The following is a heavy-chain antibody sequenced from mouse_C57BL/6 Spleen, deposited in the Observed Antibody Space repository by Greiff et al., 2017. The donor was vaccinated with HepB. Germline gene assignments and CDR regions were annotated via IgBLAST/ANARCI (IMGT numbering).Heavy chain of an antibody. CDR2: IYPRSGNT. CDR3: ARAYYDYDGFDY. D-gene: IGHD2-4*01. J-gene: IGHJ2*01. CDR1: GYTFTSYG. Sequence: VQLQQSGAELARPGASVKLSCKASGYTFTSYGISWVKQRTGQGLEWIGEIYPRSGNTYYNEKFKGKATLTADKSSSTAYMELRSLTSEDSAVYFCARAYYDYDGFDYWGQGTTLTVSS. V-gene: IGHV1-81*01.